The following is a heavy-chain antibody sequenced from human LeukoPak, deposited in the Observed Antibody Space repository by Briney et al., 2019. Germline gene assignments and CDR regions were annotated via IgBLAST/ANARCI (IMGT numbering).Heavy chain of an antibody. V-gene: IGHV4-59*01. CDR3: ARVALTSTSDYYYYMDV. J-gene: IGHJ6*03. CDR1: GDSTTAYY. Sequence: EPSATLSLTCSVSGDSTTAYYWSWIRQSPGKGLEWLAYVYKSGQIDYNSSLRSRLFVSVDRSKTQFSLRLRSVTAADTAVYYCARVALTSTSDYYYYMDVWGKGTTVTVSS. D-gene: IGHD2-2*01. CDR2: VYKSGQI.